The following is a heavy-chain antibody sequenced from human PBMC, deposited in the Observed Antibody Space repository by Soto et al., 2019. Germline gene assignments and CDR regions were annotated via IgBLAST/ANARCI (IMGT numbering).Heavy chain of an antibody. CDR3: AREGGYGDYQDAAFDI. D-gene: IGHD4-17*01. Sequence: ASVKVSCKASGYSFTSYSIRWVRQAPGQGLEWMGWINVYNDRTNYAQILQGRVTLTTDRSTTTAYMELRSLTSGDTAVYYCAREGGYGDYQDAAFDIWGQGTLVTVS. V-gene: IGHV1-18*01. CDR1: GYSFTSYS. CDR2: INVYNDRT. J-gene: IGHJ3*02.